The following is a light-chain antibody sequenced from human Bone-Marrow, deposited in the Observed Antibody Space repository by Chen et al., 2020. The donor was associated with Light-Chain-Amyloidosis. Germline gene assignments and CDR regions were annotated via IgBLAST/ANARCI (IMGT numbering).Light chain of an antibody. CDR3: QVWDRSSDRPV. CDR2: DDS. V-gene: IGLV3-21*03. J-gene: IGLJ3*02. CDR1: NSGSTS. Sequence: SYVLTQPASLSWAPGKTAPSACGGNNSGSTSVHWYQQTPGQAPLLVVYDDSDRPSGIPERLSGSNSGNTATLTISRVEAGDEADYYCQVWDRSSDRPVFGGGTKLTVL.